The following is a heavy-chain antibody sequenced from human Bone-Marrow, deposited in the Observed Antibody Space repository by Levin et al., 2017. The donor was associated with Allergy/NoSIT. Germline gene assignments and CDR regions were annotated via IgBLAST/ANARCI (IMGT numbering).Heavy chain of an antibody. D-gene: IGHD3-10*01. V-gene: IGHV4-39*07. J-gene: IGHJ5*01. CDR3: AREMAVRKLNWIDS. Sequence: SETLSLTCTVSGGSVNTNTYFWNWIRQPPGKGLEWIGSIYYSGTTYYNPSLKSRVSISMDTSKNQYSLRLTSVTAADTAVYYCAREMAVRKLNWIDSWGQGTLAIVSS. CDR2: IYYSGTT. CDR1: GGSVNTNTYF.